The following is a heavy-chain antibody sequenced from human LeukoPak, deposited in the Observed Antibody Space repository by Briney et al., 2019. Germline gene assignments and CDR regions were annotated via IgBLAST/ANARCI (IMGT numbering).Heavy chain of an antibody. CDR3: AKIGVSGYNSGDYFDY. CDR2: FSDSAGTT. Sequence: GGSLRLSCAASGFTFSCYAMSWVRQAPGKGLEWVSVFSDSAGTTFYADSVKGRFTISRDNSKNTLYLQMNSLRAEDTAIYYCAKIGVSGYNSGDYFDYRGKGTLVTVSS. D-gene: IGHD6-19*01. J-gene: IGHJ4*02. V-gene: IGHV3-23*01. CDR1: GFTFSCYA.